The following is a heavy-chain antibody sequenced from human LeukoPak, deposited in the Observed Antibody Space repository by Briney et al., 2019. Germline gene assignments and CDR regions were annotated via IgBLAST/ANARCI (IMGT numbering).Heavy chain of an antibody. D-gene: IGHD6-13*01. Sequence: TGGSLRLSCAASGFTFSSYAMSWVRQAPGKGLEWVSAISGSGGSTYYADSVKGRFTISRDNSKNTLYLQMNSLRAEDTAVYYCAKVDSSSSYGGCSRCWFDPWGQGTLVTVSS. V-gene: IGHV3-23*01. J-gene: IGHJ5*02. CDR1: GFTFSSYA. CDR2: ISGSGGST. CDR3: AKVDSSSSYGGCSRCWFDP.